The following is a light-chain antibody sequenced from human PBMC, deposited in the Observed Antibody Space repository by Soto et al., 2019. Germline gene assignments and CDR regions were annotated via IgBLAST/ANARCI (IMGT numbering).Light chain of an antibody. CDR3: QQYGSSPLYT. J-gene: IGKJ2*01. Sequence: EIVLTQSPGTLSLSPGERATLSCRASQSVSTRYLAWYRQKPGQAPRLLIYGASSRATGIPDRFSGSGSGTDFTLSISRLEPEDSAVYYCQQYGSSPLYTFGQGTKLEIK. V-gene: IGKV3-20*01. CDR2: GAS. CDR1: QSVSTRY.